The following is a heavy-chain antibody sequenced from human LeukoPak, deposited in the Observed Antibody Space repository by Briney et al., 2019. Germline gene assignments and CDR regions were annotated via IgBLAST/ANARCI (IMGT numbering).Heavy chain of an antibody. D-gene: IGHD2-15*01. CDR1: GFTFSSYA. Sequence: GGSLRLSCSASGFTFSSYAMHWVRQAPGKGLEYVSAISSNGGSTYYADSVKGRFTISRDNSKNTLYLQVSSLRAEDTAVYYCVKGKSGGSWYYFDYWGQGTLVTVSS. J-gene: IGHJ4*02. CDR3: VKGKSGGSWYYFDY. CDR2: ISSNGGST. V-gene: IGHV3-64D*06.